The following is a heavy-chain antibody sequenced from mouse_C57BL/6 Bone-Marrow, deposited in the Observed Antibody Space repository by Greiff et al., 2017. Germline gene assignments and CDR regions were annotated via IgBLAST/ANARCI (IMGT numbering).Heavy chain of an antibody. J-gene: IGHJ3*01. Sequence: EVQLQQSGPELVKPGASVKISCKASGYTFTDYYMNWVKQSHGKSLEWIGDINPNNGGTSYNQKFKGKATLTVDKSSSTAYMELRSLTSEDSAVYYWTRWGWCLFAYWGKGTLVTVSA. CDR3: TRWGWCLFAY. CDR2: INPNNGGT. CDR1: GYTFTDYY. D-gene: IGHD1-1*02. V-gene: IGHV1-26*01.